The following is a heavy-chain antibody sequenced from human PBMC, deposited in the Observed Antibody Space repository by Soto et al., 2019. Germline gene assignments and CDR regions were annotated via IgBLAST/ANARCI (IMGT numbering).Heavy chain of an antibody. CDR2: IIPIFGTA. V-gene: IGHV1-69*06. D-gene: IGHD5-18*01. Sequence: AVKVSCKSSGGTFSSYAISWVRQAPGQGLEWMGGIIPIFGTANYAQKFQGRVTITADKSTSTAYMELSSLRSEDTAVYYCARDRLGDSYGPWDYYGMDVWGKGT. CDR1: GGTFSSYA. CDR3: ARDRLGDSYGPWDYYGMDV. J-gene: IGHJ6*04.